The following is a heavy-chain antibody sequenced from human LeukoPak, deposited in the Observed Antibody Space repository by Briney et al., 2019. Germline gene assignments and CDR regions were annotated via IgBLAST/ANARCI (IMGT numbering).Heavy chain of an antibody. D-gene: IGHD2-8*01. CDR2: IIPIFGTA. J-gene: IGHJ4*02. V-gene: IGHV1-69*06. CDR1: GGTFSSYA. Sequence: ASVKVSCKASGGTFSSYAISWVRQAPGQGLEWMGGIIPIFGTANYAQKFQGRVTITADKSTSTAYMELSSLRSEDTAVYYCARDHTNGRYYFDYWGQGTLVTVSS. CDR3: ARDHTNGRYYFDY.